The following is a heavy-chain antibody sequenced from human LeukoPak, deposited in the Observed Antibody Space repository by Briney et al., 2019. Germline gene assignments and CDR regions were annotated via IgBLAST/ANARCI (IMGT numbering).Heavy chain of an antibody. D-gene: IGHD3-3*01. Sequence: PGGSLRLSCAASGFTFSSYAMSWVRQAPGKGLEWVSAISGSGGSTYYADSVKGRFTISRDNSKNTLYLQMNSLRAEDTAVYYCAKTAFELFAVVTAFVYWGQRTLVTVSS. J-gene: IGHJ4*02. CDR1: GFTFSSYA. CDR2: ISGSGGST. V-gene: IGHV3-23*01. CDR3: AKTAFELFAVVTAFVY.